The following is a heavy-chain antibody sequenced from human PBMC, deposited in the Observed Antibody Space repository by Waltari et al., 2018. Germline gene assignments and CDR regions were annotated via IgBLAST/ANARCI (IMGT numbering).Heavy chain of an antibody. D-gene: IGHD1-26*01. V-gene: IGHV4-61*09. CDR1: GGSISSGSYY. Sequence: QVQLQELGPGLVKPSQTLSLTCTVSGGSISSGSYYWSWIRQPAGKGLEWIGYIYTSGSTNYNPSLKSRVTISVDTSKNQFSLKLSSVTAADTAVYYCARASLGEDYWGQGTLVTVSS. CDR3: ARASLGEDY. J-gene: IGHJ4*02. CDR2: IYTSGST.